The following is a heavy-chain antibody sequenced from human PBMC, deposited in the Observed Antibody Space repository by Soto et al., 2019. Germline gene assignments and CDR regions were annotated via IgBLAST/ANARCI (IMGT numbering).Heavy chain of an antibody. CDR3: GRGGGH. Sequence: EVQLVESGGGPVQPGGSLRLSCAVSGFTFSSYWMHWVRQAPGKGLVWVSRITNDGSNTSYADSVKGRFTISRDNAKSTRYLQMNSRRADDQAGYYCGRGGGHWGQGTLVTVSS. J-gene: IGHJ4*02. D-gene: IGHD3-16*01. CDR1: GFTFSSYW. V-gene: IGHV3-74*01. CDR2: ITNDGSNT.